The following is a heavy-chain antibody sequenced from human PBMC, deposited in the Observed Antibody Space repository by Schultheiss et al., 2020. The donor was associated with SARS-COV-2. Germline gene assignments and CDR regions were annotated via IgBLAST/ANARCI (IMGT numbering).Heavy chain of an antibody. CDR3: ARGYDYASHGRYYYGMDV. Sequence: GGSLRLSCAASGFTFSSYAMSWVRQAPGKGLEWVSAISGSGGSTYYADSVKGRFTISRDNSKNTLYLQMNSLRAEDTAVYYCARGYDYASHGRYYYGMDVWGQGTTVTVSS. CDR2: ISGSGGST. D-gene: IGHD4-17*01. CDR1: GFTFSSYA. V-gene: IGHV3-23*01. J-gene: IGHJ6*02.